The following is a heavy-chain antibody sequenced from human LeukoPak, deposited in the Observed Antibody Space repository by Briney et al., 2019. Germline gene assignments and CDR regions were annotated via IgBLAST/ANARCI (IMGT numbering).Heavy chain of an antibody. D-gene: IGHD3-22*01. CDR3: AKGSRDSTSYCFDY. Sequence: GGSLRLSCAASGFTFSTYAMSWVRLAPGEGLEWVSSISGSGDTTYYADSVKGRFTISSDKSRNTLYLQMNSLRVEDTAVYYCAKGSRDSTSYCFDYWGQGTLVTVSS. V-gene: IGHV3-23*01. CDR2: ISGSGDTT. CDR1: GFTFSTYA. J-gene: IGHJ4*02.